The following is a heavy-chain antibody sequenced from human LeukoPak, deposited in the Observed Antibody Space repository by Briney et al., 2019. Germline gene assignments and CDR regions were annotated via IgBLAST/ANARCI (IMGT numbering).Heavy chain of an antibody. V-gene: IGHV1-2*02. CDR2: INPNSGGT. Sequence: ASVKVSCKASGYTFTSYGISWVRQAPGQGLEWMGWINPNSGGTNYAQKFQGRVTMTRDTSISTAYMELSRLRSDDTAVYYCARSPEHYDFWSGQLYWGQGTLVTVSS. CDR1: GYTFTSYG. J-gene: IGHJ4*02. D-gene: IGHD3-3*01. CDR3: ARSPEHYDFWSGQLY.